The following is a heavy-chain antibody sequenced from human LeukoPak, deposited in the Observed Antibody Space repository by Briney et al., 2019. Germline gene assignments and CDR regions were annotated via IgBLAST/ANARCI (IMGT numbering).Heavy chain of an antibody. V-gene: IGHV1-2*02. D-gene: IGHD1-26*01. CDR1: VYTFTGQF. J-gene: IGHJ4*02. CDR3: ASGSQYFFDY. CDR2: IDPNSGGT. Sequence: GASVKVSYKASVYTFTGQFMHSVRQASGQGLDCMGWIDPNSGGTKYAQSFQGRVTMTRDTSISTAYMALTRLNPDDAAVCFCASGSQYFFDYWGQGTLVTVSS.